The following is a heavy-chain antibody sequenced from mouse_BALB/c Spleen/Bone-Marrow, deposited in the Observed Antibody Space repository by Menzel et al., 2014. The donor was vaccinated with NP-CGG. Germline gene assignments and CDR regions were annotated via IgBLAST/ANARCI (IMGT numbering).Heavy chain of an antibody. V-gene: IGHV1-80*01. J-gene: IGHJ4*01. CDR3: AKLLRADYAMDY. CDR2: IYPGDGDT. CDR1: GYAFSNYW. Sequence: VQLQESGAELVRPGSSVKISCKASGYAFSNYWMNWVKQRPGQGLEWIGQIYPGDGDTNYNGKFKGKATLTADKSSSTAYMQLSSQTSEDSAVYFCAKLLRADYAMDYWGQGTSVTVSS. D-gene: IGHD1-1*01.